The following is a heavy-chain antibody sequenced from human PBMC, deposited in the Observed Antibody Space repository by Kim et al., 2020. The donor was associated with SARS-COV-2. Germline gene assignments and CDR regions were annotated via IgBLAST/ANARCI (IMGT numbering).Heavy chain of an antibody. D-gene: IGHD5-12*01. Sequence: RGRFTISRDNSKNTLYLHMNSLRAEDTAVYYCAKDPRRQSGYERADFFDYWGQGTLVTVSS. CDR3: AKDPRRQSGYERADFFDY. V-gene: IGHV3-23*01. J-gene: IGHJ4*02.